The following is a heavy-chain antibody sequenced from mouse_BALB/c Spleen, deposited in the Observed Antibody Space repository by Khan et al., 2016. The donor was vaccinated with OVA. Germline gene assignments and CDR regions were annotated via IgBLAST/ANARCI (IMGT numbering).Heavy chain of an antibody. CDR2: ISSDSNTI. D-gene: IGHD1-1*01. Sequence: EVELVESGGGLVQSGGSRKLSCAASGFTFTSYGMHWIRQAPEKGLEWVAYISSDSNTIYYADTVKGRFTISRDNPKNTLFLQMTSLRSGDTAMYFCATSYCYGYYFDYWGQGTTLTVSS. CDR1: GFTFTSYG. CDR3: ATSYCYGYYFDY. J-gene: IGHJ2*01. V-gene: IGHV5-17*02.